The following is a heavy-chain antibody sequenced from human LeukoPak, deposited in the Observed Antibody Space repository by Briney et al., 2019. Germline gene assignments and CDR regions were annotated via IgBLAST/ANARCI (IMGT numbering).Heavy chain of an antibody. CDR2: ISSSSSTI. J-gene: IGHJ4*02. Sequence: PGGSLRLSCAASGFTFSSYSMNWVRQAPGKGLERVSYISSSSSTIYYADSVKGRFTISRDNAKNSLYLQMNSLRAEDTAVYYCAKGGARSSYTHIGCWGQGTLVTVSS. D-gene: IGHD3-16*01. CDR1: GFTFSSYS. CDR3: AKGGARSSYTHIGC. V-gene: IGHV3-48*01.